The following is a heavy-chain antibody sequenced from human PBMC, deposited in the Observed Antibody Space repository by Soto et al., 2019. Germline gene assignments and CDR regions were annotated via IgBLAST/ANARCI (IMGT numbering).Heavy chain of an antibody. V-gene: IGHV3-53*01. CDR1: GVSVSGDY. D-gene: IGHD2-15*01. J-gene: IGHJ5*02. Sequence: EVQLVESGGGLIQPGGSLTLSCAASGVSVSGDYMTWVRQAPGKGLEWVLVIYVGVTTSYAESVKGRFIVSRDNSKNTLYLHMNSLRVEDTAVYYCARGAGYCTGGSCYGRDWFDPWGQGVLVTVST. CDR3: ARGAGYCTGGSCYGRDWFDP. CDR2: IYVGVTT.